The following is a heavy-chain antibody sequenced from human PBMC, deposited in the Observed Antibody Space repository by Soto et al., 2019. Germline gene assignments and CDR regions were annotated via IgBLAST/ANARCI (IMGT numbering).Heavy chain of an antibody. CDR3: ARDSSTNY. Sequence: GGSLRLSCVASGFSLSSHYMNWVRQAPGKGLEWVSLIHNGGDTYYADSVKGRFSISRDDSRNTLYLQMNSLTAEDTAMYYCARDSSTNYWGQGTLVTVSS. V-gene: IGHV3-66*01. CDR1: GFSLSSHY. CDR2: IHNGGDT. J-gene: IGHJ4*02.